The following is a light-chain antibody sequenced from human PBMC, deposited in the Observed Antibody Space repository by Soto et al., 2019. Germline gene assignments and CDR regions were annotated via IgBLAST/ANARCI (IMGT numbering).Light chain of an antibody. CDR1: LTASRH. CDR3: QQRSNWPRGS. Sequence: IVLTQSXATLSFYTREXXXXXSXANLTASRHLAWYQQKPXQAPMLLIYDASKXPPGTPSRSTASASGKDFTLTISSLEPKDFAVYYCQQRSNWPRGSFGPGTKVDIK. CDR2: DAS. J-gene: IGKJ3*01. V-gene: IGKV3-11*01.